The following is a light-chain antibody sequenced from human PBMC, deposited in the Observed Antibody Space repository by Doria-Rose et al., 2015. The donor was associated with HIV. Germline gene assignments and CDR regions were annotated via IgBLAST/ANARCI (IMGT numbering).Light chain of an antibody. V-gene: IGKV4-1*01. CDR1: QSVLYNSNNKNN. CDR2: WAS. Sequence: TQSPDSLAVSLGERATINCKSSQSVLYNSNNKNNLAWYQQKPGQPPKLLIYWASTRESGVPDRFSGSGSGTEFTLTISSLQAEDVAVYYCQQYDGAPWTFGQGTKVEV. J-gene: IGKJ1*01. CDR3: QQYDGAPWT.